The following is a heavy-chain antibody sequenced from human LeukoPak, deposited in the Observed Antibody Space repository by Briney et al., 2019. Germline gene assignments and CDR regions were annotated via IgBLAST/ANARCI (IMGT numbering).Heavy chain of an antibody. CDR3: ARERAYSANYYGGAVDS. CDR2: IKSDGSTT. CDR1: GFTFSRYW. D-gene: IGHD1-26*01. Sequence: GGSLGLSCAASGFTFSRYWMHWVRQAPGKGLVWVSRIKSDGSTTSYADSVKGRFTISRDNAKNTLYLQMNSLRAEDTAVYYCARERAYSANYYGGAVDSWGQGTLVTVSS. J-gene: IGHJ4*02. V-gene: IGHV3-74*01.